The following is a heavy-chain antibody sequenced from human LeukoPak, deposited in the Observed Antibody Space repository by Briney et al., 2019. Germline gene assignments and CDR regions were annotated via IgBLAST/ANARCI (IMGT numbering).Heavy chain of an antibody. CDR3: ARDLTAYYYDSSGYCFDY. CDR1: GYAFTSYG. CDR2: ISAYNGNT. D-gene: IGHD3-22*01. Sequence: ASVKVSCKASGYAFTSYGISWVRQAPGQGLEWMGWISAYNGNTNYAQKLQGRATMTTDTSTSTAYMELRSLRSDDTAVYYCARDLTAYYYDSSGYCFDYWGQGTLVTVSS. J-gene: IGHJ4*02. V-gene: IGHV1-18*01.